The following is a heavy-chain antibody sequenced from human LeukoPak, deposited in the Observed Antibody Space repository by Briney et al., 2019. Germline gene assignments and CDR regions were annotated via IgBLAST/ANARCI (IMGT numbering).Heavy chain of an antibody. J-gene: IGHJ3*02. Sequence: GGSLRLSCAASGFTFSNYWMTWVRQAPGKGLEWVANIKRDGSEKYYIDSVKGRFTISRDNAKNLLYLQMNSLRAGDTAVYYCARSANMIGYAFDIWGQGTMVTVSS. CDR1: GFTFSNYW. CDR2: IKRDGSEK. D-gene: IGHD3-22*01. CDR3: ARSANMIGYAFDI. V-gene: IGHV3-7*01.